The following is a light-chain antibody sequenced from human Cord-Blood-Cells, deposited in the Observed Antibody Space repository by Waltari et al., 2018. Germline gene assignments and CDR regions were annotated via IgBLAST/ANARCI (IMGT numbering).Light chain of an antibody. V-gene: IGKV3-11*01. CDR3: QQRSNWPT. CDR1: QSVSRY. J-gene: IGKJ3*01. CDR2: DAS. Sequence: EIVLTHAAATLSFSPGERAALSCRASQSVSRYLAWYQQKPGQAPRRLIDDASNRATGIPARFSGSGSGTDFTLTISSLEPEDCAVDYCQQRSNWPTCGPGTKVDIK.